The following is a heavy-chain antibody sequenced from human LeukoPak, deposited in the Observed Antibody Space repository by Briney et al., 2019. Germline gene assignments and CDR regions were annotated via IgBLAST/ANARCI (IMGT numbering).Heavy chain of an antibody. Sequence: GASVKVSCKASGYTFTSYGIIWVRQAPGQGLEWMGWISTYNGNTNYAQKLQGRVTMTTDTSTSTAYMELRSLRSDDTAVYYCARDQPTYCSSTSCYVYRYYYYYMDVWGKGTTVTVSS. J-gene: IGHJ6*03. D-gene: IGHD2-2*01. CDR3: ARDQPTYCSSTSCYVYRYYYYYMDV. CDR2: ISTYNGNT. V-gene: IGHV1-18*01. CDR1: GYTFTSYG.